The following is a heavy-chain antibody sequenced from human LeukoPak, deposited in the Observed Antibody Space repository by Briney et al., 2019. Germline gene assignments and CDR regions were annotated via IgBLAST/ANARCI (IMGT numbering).Heavy chain of an antibody. CDR1: GFTFNSYA. Sequence: GGSLRLSCAASGFTFNSYAMSWVRQAPGKGLEWVSVISGSGGSTYYADSVKGRFTISRDNSKNTLYLQMNSLRAEDTAVYYCARDLGKRSFDYWGQGTLVTVSS. D-gene: IGHD7-27*01. J-gene: IGHJ4*02. CDR2: ISGSGGST. V-gene: IGHV3-23*01. CDR3: ARDLGKRSFDY.